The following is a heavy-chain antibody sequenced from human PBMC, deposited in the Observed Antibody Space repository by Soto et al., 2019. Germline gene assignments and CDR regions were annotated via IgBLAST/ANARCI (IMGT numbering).Heavy chain of an antibody. D-gene: IGHD3-10*01. CDR3: ARGAKLLWFGEAIGDY. CDR2: IWYDGSNK. CDR1: GFTFSSYG. Sequence: ESGGGVVQPGRSLRLSCAASGFTFSSYGMHWVRQAPGKGLEWVAVIWYDGSNKYYADSVKGRFTISRDNSKNTLYLQMNSLRAEDTAVYYCARGAKLLWFGEAIGDYWGQGTLVTVSS. V-gene: IGHV3-33*01. J-gene: IGHJ4*02.